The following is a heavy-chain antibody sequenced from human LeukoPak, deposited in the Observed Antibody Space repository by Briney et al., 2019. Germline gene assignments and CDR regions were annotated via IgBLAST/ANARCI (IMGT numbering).Heavy chain of an antibody. D-gene: IGHD2-15*01. J-gene: IGHJ6*02. CDR3: ARGRDRGVVVVAAMSGMDV. CDR2: INHSGST. Sequence: SETLSLTCAVYGGSFSGYYWSWIRQPPGKGLEWIGEINHSGSTNYNPSLKSRVTIPVDTSKNQFSLKLSSVTAADTAVYYCARGRDRGVVVVAAMSGMDVWGQGTMVTVSS. V-gene: IGHV4-34*01. CDR1: GGSFSGYY.